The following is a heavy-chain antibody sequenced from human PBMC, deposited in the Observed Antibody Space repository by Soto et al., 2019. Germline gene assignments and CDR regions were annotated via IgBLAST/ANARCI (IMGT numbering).Heavy chain of an antibody. J-gene: IGHJ6*02. D-gene: IGHD3-10*01. CDR3: ARTPYGSGILWPYGMDV. CDR1: GGSLSGYY. Sequence: NPSETLSLTCAVYGGSLSGYYWSWIRQPPGKGLEWIGEIYHSGTTNYSPSLESRVTISLDTSENQFSLKLSSVTAADTAVYYCARTPYGSGILWPYGMDVWGQGTTVTVSS. CDR2: IYHSGTT. V-gene: IGHV4-34*01.